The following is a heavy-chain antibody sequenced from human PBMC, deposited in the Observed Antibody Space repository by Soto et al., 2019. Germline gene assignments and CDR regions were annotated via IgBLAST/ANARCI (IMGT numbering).Heavy chain of an antibody. J-gene: IGHJ5*02. V-gene: IGHV4-39*01. Sequence: SETLSLTCTVSGGSISSSSYYWGWIRQPPGKGLEWIGSIYYSGSTYYNPSLKSRVTISVDTSKNQFSLKLSSVTAEDTAVYYCARGLITMVRGNWFDPWGQGTLVTVSS. CDR1: GGSISSSSYY. D-gene: IGHD3-10*01. CDR3: ARGLITMVRGNWFDP. CDR2: IYYSGST.